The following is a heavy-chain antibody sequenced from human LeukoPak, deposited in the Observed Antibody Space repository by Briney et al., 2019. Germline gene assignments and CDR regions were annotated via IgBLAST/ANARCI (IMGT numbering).Heavy chain of an antibody. J-gene: IGHJ6*03. CDR3: ARVGNPVFYYYMDV. D-gene: IGHD1-14*01. CDR2: INPNSGGT. Sequence: ASVKASCKASGYTFTGYYMHWVRQAPGQGLEWMGWINPNSGGTNYAQKFQGRVTMTRDTSISTAYMELSRLRSDDTAVYYCARVGNPVFYYYMDVWGKGATVTVSS. CDR1: GYTFTGYY. V-gene: IGHV1-2*02.